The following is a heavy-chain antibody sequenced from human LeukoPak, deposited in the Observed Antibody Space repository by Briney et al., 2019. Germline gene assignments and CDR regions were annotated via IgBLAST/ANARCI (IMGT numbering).Heavy chain of an antibody. V-gene: IGHV4-61*02. J-gene: IGHJ2*01. CDR1: GGSISSGSYY. D-gene: IGHD5-24*01. Sequence: SETLSLTCTVSGGSISSGSYYWSWIRQPAGKGLEWIGRIYTSGSTNYNPSLKSRVTISVDTSKNQFSLKLSSVTAADTAVYYCARDYKWYFDLWGRGTLVTVSS. CDR3: ARDYKWYFDL. CDR2: IYTSGST.